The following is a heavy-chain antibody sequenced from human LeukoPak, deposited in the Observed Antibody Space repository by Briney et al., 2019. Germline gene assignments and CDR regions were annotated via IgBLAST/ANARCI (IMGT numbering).Heavy chain of an antibody. CDR2: ISSSGSTI. CDR1: GFTFRSYE. J-gene: IGHJ4*02. CDR3: ARVKWLRLVFDY. D-gene: IGHD5-12*01. V-gene: IGHV3-48*03. Sequence: HPGGSLRLSCAASGFTFRSYEMNWVRQAPGKGLEWVSYISSSGSTIYYADSVKGRFTISRDNAKNSLYLQMNSLRAEDTAVYYCARVKWLRLVFDYWGQGTLVTVSS.